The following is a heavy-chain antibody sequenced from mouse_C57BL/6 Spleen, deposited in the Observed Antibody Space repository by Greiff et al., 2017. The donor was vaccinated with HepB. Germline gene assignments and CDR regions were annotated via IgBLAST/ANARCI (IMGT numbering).Heavy chain of an antibody. CDR3: AKGNYYAMDY. CDR2: IDPSDRET. CDR1: GYTFTSYW. J-gene: IGHJ4*01. Sequence: QVQLQQPGAELVRPGSSVKLSCKASGYTFTSYWMHWVKQRPIQGLEWIGNIDPSDRETHYNQKFKDKATLTVDKSSSTAYMQLSSLTSEDSAVYYCAKGNYYAMDYWGQGTSVTVSS. V-gene: IGHV1-52*01.